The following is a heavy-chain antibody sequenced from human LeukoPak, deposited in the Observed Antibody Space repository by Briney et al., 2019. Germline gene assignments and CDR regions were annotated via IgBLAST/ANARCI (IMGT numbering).Heavy chain of an antibody. V-gene: IGHV4-59*01. J-gene: IGHJ4*02. CDR1: GGSISKYY. D-gene: IGHD6-19*01. Sequence: PSETLSLTCTVSGGSISKYYGSWIGQPPGTGLEWIGYIYYSGSTNYNPSLKSRVTISVDTSKNQFSLKLSSVTTADTAVYYCARVNVPSSSGWLFAYWGQETLVTVSS. CDR2: IYYSGST. CDR3: ARVNVPSSSGWLFAY.